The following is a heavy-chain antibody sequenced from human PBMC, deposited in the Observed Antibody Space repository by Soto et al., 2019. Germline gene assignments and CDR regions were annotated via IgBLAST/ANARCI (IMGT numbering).Heavy chain of an antibody. D-gene: IGHD6-19*01. Sequence: EVRLMESGGGLVQPGGSLRLSCAASGFRFSTYNMNWVRQAPGKGLEWVSSISSGRPDIFYADSVRGRFTISRDDAKKSLFLQMNSLRADDTAVYYCARDHLGIAAGDFDLWGQGTLVTVSS. CDR1: GFRFSTYN. CDR3: ARDHLGIAAGDFDL. V-gene: IGHV3-21*01. CDR2: ISSGRPDI. J-gene: IGHJ4*02.